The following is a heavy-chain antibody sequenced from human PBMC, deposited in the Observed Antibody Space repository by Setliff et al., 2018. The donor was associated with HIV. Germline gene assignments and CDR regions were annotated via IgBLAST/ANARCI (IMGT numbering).Heavy chain of an antibody. V-gene: IGHV1-24*01. Sequence: ASVKVSCKVSGYTLTELSMHWVRQAPGKGLEWMGSFDPKDGETIYAQKFQGRVTMTEDTSTDTAYMELSSLRSEDTAVYYCERRERTRGWELLRRAGSAFDIWGQGTMVTVSS. D-gene: IGHD1-26*01. CDR3: ERRERTRGWELLRRAGSAFDI. CDR2: FDPKDGET. J-gene: IGHJ3*02. CDR1: GYTLTELS.